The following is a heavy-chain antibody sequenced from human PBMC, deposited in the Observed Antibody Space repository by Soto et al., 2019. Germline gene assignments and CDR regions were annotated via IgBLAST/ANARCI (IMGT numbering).Heavy chain of an antibody. CDR2: IYYSGST. CDR1: CGSLSSYY. Sequence: TLSPPCPVSCGSLSSYYWSWIRQPPGKGLEWIGYIYYSGSTNYNPSLKSRVTISVDTSKNQFSLKLSSVTAADTAVYYCARAFRVPYNWFDPWGQGTLVTVSS. CDR3: ARAFRVPYNWFDP. V-gene: IGHV4-59*01. J-gene: IGHJ5*02.